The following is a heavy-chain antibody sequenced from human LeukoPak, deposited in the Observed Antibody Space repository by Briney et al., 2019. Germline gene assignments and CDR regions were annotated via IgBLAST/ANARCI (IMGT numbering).Heavy chain of an antibody. Sequence: SETLSLTCTVSGGSISSSSYYWGWIRQPPGKGLEWIGSIYYSGITYYNPSLKSRVTISVDTSKNQFSLKLSSVTAADTAVYYCARLSGPYYYGMDVWGQGTTVTVSS. CDR3: ARLSGPYYYGMDV. CDR1: GGSISSSSYY. V-gene: IGHV4-39*01. CDR2: IYYSGIT. D-gene: IGHD7-27*01. J-gene: IGHJ6*02.